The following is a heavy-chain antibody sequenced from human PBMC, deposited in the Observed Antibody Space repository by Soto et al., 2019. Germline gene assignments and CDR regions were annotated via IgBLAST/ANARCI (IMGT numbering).Heavy chain of an antibody. CDR1: GGSFSDYY. D-gene: IGHD6-19*01. CDR3: ASVAEWLAFEH. J-gene: IGHJ4*02. CDR2: INHNGNT. V-gene: IGHV4-34*01. Sequence: QVQLQQWGAGLLKPSETLSLTCAVFGGSFSDYYWTWIRQPPGKGLEWIGEINHNGNTNCNPSLNRRVTLSVDTSKNPFSLKLVSVTAADTAVYTRASVAEWLAFEHWGQGTLVTVSS.